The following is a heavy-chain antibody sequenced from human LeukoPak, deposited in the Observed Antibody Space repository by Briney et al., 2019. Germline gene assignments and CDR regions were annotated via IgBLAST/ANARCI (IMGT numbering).Heavy chain of an antibody. CDR1: GFTFSSYA. Sequence: PGRSLRLSCAASGFTFSSYAMSWVRQAPGKGLEWVSAISGSGGSTYYADSVKGRFTISRDNSKNTLYLQMNSLRAEDTAVYYCAKAPIRRFFPFDYWGQGTLVTVSS. CDR3: AKAPIRRFFPFDY. V-gene: IGHV3-23*01. D-gene: IGHD3-3*01. CDR2: ISGSGGST. J-gene: IGHJ4*02.